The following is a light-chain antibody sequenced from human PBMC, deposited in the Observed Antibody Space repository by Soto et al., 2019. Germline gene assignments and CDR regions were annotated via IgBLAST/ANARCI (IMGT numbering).Light chain of an antibody. Sequence: SYELTQPPSVSVSPGQTASITCSGDKLGDKYACWYQQKPGQSPVLVIYQDTKRPSGIPERFSGSNSGNTATLTISGTQAMDEADYYCQAWDRSTTWVFGTGTKLTVL. CDR1: KLGDKY. CDR3: QAWDRSTTWV. V-gene: IGLV3-1*01. J-gene: IGLJ1*01. CDR2: QDT.